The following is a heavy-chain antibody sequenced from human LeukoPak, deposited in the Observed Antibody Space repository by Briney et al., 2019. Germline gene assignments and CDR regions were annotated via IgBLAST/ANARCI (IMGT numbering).Heavy chain of an antibody. D-gene: IGHD3-10*01. V-gene: IGHV3-48*01. Sequence: GGSLRLSCTAFGFTFSSYSMNWVRQPPGKGLEWVSYISSSSSTIYYADSVKDRFTISSHNAKNSLYLQMNNLRAEETDVYYCARDGRYGSGGYYNGRFDYWGQGSLVSVCS. J-gene: IGHJ4*02. CDR3: ARDGRYGSGGYYNGRFDY. CDR2: ISSSSSTI. CDR1: GFTFSSYS.